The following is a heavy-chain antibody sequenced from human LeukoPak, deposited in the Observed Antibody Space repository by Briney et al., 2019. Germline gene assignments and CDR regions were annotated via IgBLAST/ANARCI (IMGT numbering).Heavy chain of an antibody. V-gene: IGHV3-30*18. J-gene: IGHJ4*02. CDR1: GFTFSSYG. Sequence: GRSLRLSCAASGFTFSSYGMRWVRHAPGKGLGWVAVISYVGSNKYYADSVKGRFSISRDNSKNTLYLQMNSLKAEDTAVYYCAKDGSGYSSSWYWNYLDYWGQGTLVTVSS. CDR2: ISYVGSNK. CDR3: AKDGSGYSSSWYWNYLDY. D-gene: IGHD6-13*01.